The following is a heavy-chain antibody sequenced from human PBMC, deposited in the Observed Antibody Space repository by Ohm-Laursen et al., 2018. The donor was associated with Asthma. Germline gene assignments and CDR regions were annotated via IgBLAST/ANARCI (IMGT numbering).Heavy chain of an antibody. V-gene: IGHV1-69*01. CDR3: ARGRYDSSDYDLYGLDV. CDR2: IIPILRTA. D-gene: IGHD3-22*01. CDR1: GYTFTSYG. J-gene: IGHJ6*02. Sequence: SSVKVSCKASGYTFTSYGISWVRQAPGQGLEWMGGIIPILRTANYAQNFRGRVTITADESTSTAYMDLSSLRSEDTAVYYCARGRYDSSDYDLYGLDVWGQGTTVTVSS.